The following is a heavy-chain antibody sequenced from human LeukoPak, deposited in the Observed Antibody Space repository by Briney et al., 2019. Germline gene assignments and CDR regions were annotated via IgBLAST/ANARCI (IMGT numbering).Heavy chain of an antibody. D-gene: IGHD2-15*01. CDR1: GCTFSSYY. CDR2: IIPILGIA. J-gene: IGHJ6*02. V-gene: IGHV1-69*04. Sequence: AASVKVSCKASGCTFSSYYLHWVRQAPGQGLEWMGRIIPILGIANYAQKFQGRVTITADKSTSTAYMELSSLRSGDTAVYYCARDQATGYCSGGSCPPIYYYYYYGMDVWGQGTTVTVSS. CDR3: ARDQATGYCSGGSCPPIYYYYYYGMDV.